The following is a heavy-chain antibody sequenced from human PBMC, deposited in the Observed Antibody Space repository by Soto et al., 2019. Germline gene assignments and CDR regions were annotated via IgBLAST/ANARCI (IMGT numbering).Heavy chain of an antibody. CDR2: ISGSGGST. CDR1: GCTFSSYA. CDR3: AKDWRTYGDFHAFDI. V-gene: IGHV3-23*01. Sequence: EVQLLESGGDLVQPGGSLRLSCAASGCTFSSYAMTWVRQAPGKGLEWVSVISGSGGSTYYADSVKGRFTISRDNSKSSLNLQMNSLRAEDTATYYCAKDWRTYGDFHAFDIWGQGTMVTVSS. J-gene: IGHJ3*02. D-gene: IGHD4-17*01.